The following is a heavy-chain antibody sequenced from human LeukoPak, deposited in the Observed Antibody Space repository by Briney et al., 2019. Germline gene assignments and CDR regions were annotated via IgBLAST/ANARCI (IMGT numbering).Heavy chain of an antibody. J-gene: IGHJ4*02. V-gene: IGHV1-8*01. D-gene: IGHD5-18*01. CDR3: ARVRTPSTTWIQLWPLGY. CDR2: MNPNSGNT. Sequence: ASVKVSCKASGYTFTSYDINWVRQATGQGLEWMGWMNPNSGNTGYAQKFQGRVTMTRNTSISTAYMELSSLRSEDTAVYYCARVRTPSTTWIQLWPLGYWGQGTLVIVSS. CDR1: GYTFTSYD.